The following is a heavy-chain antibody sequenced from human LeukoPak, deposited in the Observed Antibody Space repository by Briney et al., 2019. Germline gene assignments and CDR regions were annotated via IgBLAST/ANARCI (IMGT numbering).Heavy chain of an antibody. CDR2: IYYSAST. CDR1: GGSISSSSYY. D-gene: IGHD2-2*02. J-gene: IGHJ2*01. CDR3: ARLSSRSILYHFDL. V-gene: IGHV4-39*01. Sequence: SETLSPTCTVPGGSISSSSYYWGRIRQPPGKGPEGIGSIYYSASTYYKPSLKGPVTISVDTSKNQFSLKLSSVSAADTAVYYCARLSSRSILYHFDLWGRGTLFTVSS.